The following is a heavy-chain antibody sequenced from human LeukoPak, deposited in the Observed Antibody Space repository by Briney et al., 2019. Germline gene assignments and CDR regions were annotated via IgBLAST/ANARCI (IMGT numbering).Heavy chain of an antibody. J-gene: IGHJ6*03. CDR1: GYSFTSYW. CDR2: IYPGDSDT. Sequence: GESLKISCKGSGYSFTSYWIGWVRQMPGKGLEWMGIIYPGDSDTRYSPSFQGQITISDDKSLSTPYLQWSSLNASDTAMYYCARHTFCSSTSCYPLDYYYYYYMDVWGKGTTVTVSS. V-gene: IGHV5-51*01. CDR3: ARHTFCSSTSCYPLDYYYYYYMDV. D-gene: IGHD2-2*01.